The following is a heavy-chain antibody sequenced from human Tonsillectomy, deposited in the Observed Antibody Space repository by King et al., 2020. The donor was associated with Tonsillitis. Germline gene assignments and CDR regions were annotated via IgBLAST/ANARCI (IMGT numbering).Heavy chain of an antibody. J-gene: IGHJ4*02. Sequence: TLKESGPVLVKPTETLTLTCSVSGFSLSDFRVGVSWIRQPPGKALEWLAHIVSNAEKSYTPSLKSRLTISKDTSKSQVVLTMTNMDPVDTATYYCARTYGEYSTVFDYWGQGALVTVSS. V-gene: IGHV2-26*01. CDR3: ARTYGEYSTVFDY. CDR1: GFSLSDFRVG. D-gene: IGHD4-17*01. CDR2: IVSNAEK.